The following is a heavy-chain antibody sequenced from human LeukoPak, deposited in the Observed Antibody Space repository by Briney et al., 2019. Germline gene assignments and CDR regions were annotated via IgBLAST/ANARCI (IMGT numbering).Heavy chain of an antibody. V-gene: IGHV4-59*01. CDR1: GGSISSYY. CDR2: IYYSGST. Sequence: SETLSLTCTVSGGSISSYYWSWIRQPPGKGLEWIGYIYYSGSTNYNPSLKSRVTISVDTSKNQFSLKLSSVTAADTAVYYCARVDRITMSYFDYWGQGTLVTVSS. CDR3: ARVDRITMSYFDY. J-gene: IGHJ4*02. D-gene: IGHD3-10*02.